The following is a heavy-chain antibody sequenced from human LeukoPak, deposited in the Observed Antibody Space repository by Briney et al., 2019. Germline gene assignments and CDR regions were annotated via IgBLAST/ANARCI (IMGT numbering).Heavy chain of an antibody. D-gene: IGHD1-26*01. CDR1: GFTFSSYG. J-gene: IGHJ6*03. Sequence: GGSLRLSYAASGFTFSSYGMHWVRQAPGKGLEWVAVIWYDGSNKYYADSVKGRFTISRDNSKNTLYLQMNSLRAEDTAVYYCAKVGATPRYYYYYYMDVWGKGTTVTVSS. CDR3: AKVGATPRYYYYYYMDV. CDR2: IWYDGSNK. V-gene: IGHV3-33*06.